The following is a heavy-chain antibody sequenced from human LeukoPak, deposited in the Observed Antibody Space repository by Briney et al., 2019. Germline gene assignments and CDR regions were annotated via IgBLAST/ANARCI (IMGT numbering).Heavy chain of an antibody. CDR2: INHSGST. CDR3: ASLITIFDDY. CDR1: GGSFSGYY. Sequence: PSETLSLTCAVYGGSFSGYYWSWIRQPPGKGLEWIGEINHSGSTNYNPSLKSRVTISVDTSKNQFSLKLSSVTAADTGVYYCASLITIFDDYWGQGTLVTVSS. V-gene: IGHV4-34*01. J-gene: IGHJ4*02. D-gene: IGHD3-3*01.